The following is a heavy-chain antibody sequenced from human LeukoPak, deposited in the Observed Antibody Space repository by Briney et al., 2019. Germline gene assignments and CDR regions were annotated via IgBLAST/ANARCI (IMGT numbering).Heavy chain of an antibody. V-gene: IGHV4-34*01. D-gene: IGHD3-22*01. CDR1: GGSFSGYY. CDR3: ARGTDRSKIAY. J-gene: IGHJ4*02. Sequence: SETLSLTCAVYGGSFSGYYWSWIRQPPGKGLEWIGEINHSGSTSYNPSLKSRVTISGDTSKNQFSLKLTSVTAADTAVYYCARGTDRSKIAYWGQGTLVTVSS. CDR2: INHSGST.